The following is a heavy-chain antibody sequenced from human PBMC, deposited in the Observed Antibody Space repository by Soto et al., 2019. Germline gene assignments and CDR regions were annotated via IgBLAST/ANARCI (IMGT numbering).Heavy chain of an antibody. CDR2: IDWDEDK. CDR3: ARGFQVSDVVGSPSPFDY. V-gene: IGHV2-70*04. CDR1: GFSRSTSGMR. Sequence: SDPTLVNHTQTLTLTCTFSGFSRSTSGMRVSWIRQPPGKALEWLARIDWDEDKFYKTSLKTRLTISKDTSKNQVVLSMTNMDPVDPATYVCARGFQVSDVVGSPSPFDYWGQGTWVTVSS. D-gene: IGHD3-10*02. J-gene: IGHJ4*02.